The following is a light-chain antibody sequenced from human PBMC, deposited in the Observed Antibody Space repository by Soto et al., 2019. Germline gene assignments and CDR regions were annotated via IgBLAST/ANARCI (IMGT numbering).Light chain of an antibody. CDR3: QQDYNLP. V-gene: IGKV3D-7*01. J-gene: IGKJ4*01. Sequence: EIVMTQSPATLSWSPGERATLSCRASQSVSSSYLSWYQQKPGQAPRLLIYGASTRATGIPARFSGSGSGTDFTLTISSLQPEDFAVYYCQQDYNLPFGGGTKVEIK. CDR2: GAS. CDR1: QSVSSSY.